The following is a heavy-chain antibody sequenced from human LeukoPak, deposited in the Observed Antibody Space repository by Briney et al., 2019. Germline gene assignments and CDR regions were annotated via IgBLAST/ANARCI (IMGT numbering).Heavy chain of an antibody. CDR1: GYTFTSYD. Sequence: GASVKVSCKASGYTFTSYDINWVRQATGQGLEWMGWINPNSGGTNYAQKFQGRVTMTRDTSISTAYMELSRLRSDDTAVYYCARVPCSSTSCWGGWFDPWGQGTLVTVSS. D-gene: IGHD2-2*01. J-gene: IGHJ5*02. CDR3: ARVPCSSTSCWGGWFDP. V-gene: IGHV1-2*02. CDR2: INPNSGGT.